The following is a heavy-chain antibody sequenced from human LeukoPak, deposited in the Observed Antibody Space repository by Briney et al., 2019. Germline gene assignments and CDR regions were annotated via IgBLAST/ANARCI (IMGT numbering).Heavy chain of an antibody. CDR2: IRYDGSNQ. V-gene: IGHV3-30*02. J-gene: IGHJ4*02. Sequence: AGGSLRLSCVASGFTFRSYGMHWLRQAPGKGLEWVAFIRYDGSNQNYADSVKGRFTISRDNSRNTLYLRMNSLRAEDTAVYYCAKEVHSYGYFDYWGQGTLVTVSS. CDR3: AKEVHSYGYFDY. CDR1: GFTFRSYG. D-gene: IGHD5-18*01.